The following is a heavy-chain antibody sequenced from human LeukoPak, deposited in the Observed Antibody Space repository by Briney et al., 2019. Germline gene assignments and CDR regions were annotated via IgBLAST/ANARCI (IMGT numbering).Heavy chain of an antibody. CDR2: IIPILGIA. CDR3: ARDLGYCSGGSCRNWFDP. Sequence: PGASVKVSCKASGGTFSSYAISWVRQAPGQGLEWMGRIIPILGIANYAQKFQGRVTITADKSTSTAYMELSSLRSEDTAVYYCARDLGYCSGGSCRNWFDPWGQGTLVTVSS. CDR1: GGTFSSYA. J-gene: IGHJ5*02. D-gene: IGHD2-15*01. V-gene: IGHV1-69*04.